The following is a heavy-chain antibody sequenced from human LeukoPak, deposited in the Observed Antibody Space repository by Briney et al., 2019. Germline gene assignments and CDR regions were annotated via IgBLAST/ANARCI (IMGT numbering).Heavy chain of an antibody. V-gene: IGHV4-4*02. CDR1: GVSISSNNW. D-gene: IGHD1-1*01. CDR2: IYHSGSP. Sequence: PSETLSLTCAVSGVSISSNNWWGWVRQPPGKGLEWIGEIYHSGSPNYNPSLKSRVTISVDKSRNHFSLNLSSVTAADTAVYYCARVNINNWHSCDYWAREPWSPSPQ. J-gene: IGHJ4*02. CDR3: ARVNINNWHSCDY.